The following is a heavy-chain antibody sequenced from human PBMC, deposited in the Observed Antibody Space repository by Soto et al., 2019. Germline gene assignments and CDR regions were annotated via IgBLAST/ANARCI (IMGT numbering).Heavy chain of an antibody. D-gene: IGHD1-1*01. CDR3: MRGCNWNDGDNWFDP. V-gene: IGHV3-48*01. CDR1: GFTFSSYS. Sequence: EVQLVESGGGLVQPGGSLRLSCAASGFTFSSYSMNWVRQAPGKGLEWVSYISSSSSTIYYADSVKGRFTISRDNAKNSLYLQMNSLRAEDTAVYYCMRGCNWNDGDNWFDPWGQGTLVTVSS. J-gene: IGHJ5*02. CDR2: ISSSSSTI.